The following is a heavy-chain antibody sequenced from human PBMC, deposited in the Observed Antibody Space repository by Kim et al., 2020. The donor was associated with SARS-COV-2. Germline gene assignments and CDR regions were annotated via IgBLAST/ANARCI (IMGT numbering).Heavy chain of an antibody. Sequence: GGSLRLSCATSGFTFSAYDMNWVRQAPGKGLEWLSFITKTSSIIYYADSVKGRFTISRDNAKNSLDLQMNSLRDEDTAVYYCVRDRWGGALDMWGQGTMV. D-gene: IGHD3-16*01. CDR1: GFTFSAYD. V-gene: IGHV3-48*02. CDR2: ITKTSSII. CDR3: VRDRWGGALDM. J-gene: IGHJ3*02.